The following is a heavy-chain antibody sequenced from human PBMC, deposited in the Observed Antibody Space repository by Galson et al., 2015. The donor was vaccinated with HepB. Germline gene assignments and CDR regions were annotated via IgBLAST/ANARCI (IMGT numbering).Heavy chain of an antibody. CDR3: ARLWFGELSQNYYYGMDV. D-gene: IGHD3-10*01. CDR1: GGSIRSYY. Sequence: LSLTCTVSGGSIRSYYWSWIRQPPGTGLEWIGYIYYSGCTNYNPSLKSRVTISVDTSKNQFSLKLSSVTAAVTAVYYCARLWFGELSQNYYYGMDVWGQGTTVTVSS. CDR2: IYYSGCT. V-gene: IGHV4-59*01. J-gene: IGHJ6*02.